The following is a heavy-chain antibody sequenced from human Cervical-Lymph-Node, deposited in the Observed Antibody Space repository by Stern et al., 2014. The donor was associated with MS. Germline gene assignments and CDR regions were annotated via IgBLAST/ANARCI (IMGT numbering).Heavy chain of an antibody. Sequence: QVQLQQWGAGLLKPSETLSLTCAVYGGSFSGYYWSWIRQPPGKGLEWIGEINHSGSTNYNPSLKSRVPISVDTAKNQFSLKLRSVTAADTAVYYCASGGSGWYSDYWGQGTLVTVPS. CDR2: INHSGST. J-gene: IGHJ4*02. V-gene: IGHV4-34*01. CDR1: GGSFSGYY. D-gene: IGHD6-19*01. CDR3: ASGGSGWYSDY.